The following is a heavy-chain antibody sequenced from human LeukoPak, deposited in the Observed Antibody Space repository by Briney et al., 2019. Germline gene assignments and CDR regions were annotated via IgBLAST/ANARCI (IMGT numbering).Heavy chain of an antibody. CDR1: GFTFSSYS. Sequence: GGSLRLSCAASGFTFSSYSMNWVRQAPGKGLEWVSYISSSSSTIYYADSVKGRFTISRDNAKNSLYLQMNSLRAEDTAVYYCASEDYYGSGSYYKEGDYWGQGTLVTVSS. D-gene: IGHD3-10*01. CDR3: ASEDYYGSGSYYKEGDY. CDR2: ISSSSSTI. J-gene: IGHJ4*02. V-gene: IGHV3-48*04.